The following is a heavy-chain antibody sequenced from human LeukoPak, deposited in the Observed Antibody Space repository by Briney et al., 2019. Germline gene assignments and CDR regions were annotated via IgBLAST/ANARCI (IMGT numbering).Heavy chain of an antibody. J-gene: IGHJ4*02. D-gene: IGHD2-2*01. CDR3: AKDLQRVTVVVPAASPVFDY. Sequence: GGSLRLSCAASGFTFSSYAMSWVRQAPGKGLEWVSAISGSGGSTYYADSVKGRFTISRDNSKNTLYLQMNSLRAEDTAVYYCAKDLQRVTVVVPAASPVFDYWGQGTLVTVSS. V-gene: IGHV3-23*01. CDR1: GFTFSSYA. CDR2: ISGSGGST.